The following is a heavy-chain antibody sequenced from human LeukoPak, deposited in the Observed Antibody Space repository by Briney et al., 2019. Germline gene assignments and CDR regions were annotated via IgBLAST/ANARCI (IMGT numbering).Heavy chain of an antibody. CDR2: INPNSGGT. J-gene: IGHJ4*02. Sequence: ASVKVSCKASGYSFTGYYMHWLRHAPGQGLEWMGRINPNSGGTNYAQKFQGRVTMTRDTSISTAYMELSRLRSDDTAVYYCARESTGARDDWGQVALVTVSS. D-gene: IGHD1-26*01. CDR1: GYSFTGYY. CDR3: ARESTGARDD. V-gene: IGHV1-2*06.